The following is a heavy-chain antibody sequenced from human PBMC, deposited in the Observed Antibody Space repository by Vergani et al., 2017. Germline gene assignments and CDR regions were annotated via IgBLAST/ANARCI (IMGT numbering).Heavy chain of an antibody. V-gene: IGHV4-34*01. CDR1: GGSFSGYY. J-gene: IGHJ5*02. D-gene: IGHD3-3*01. Sequence: QLQLQQWGAGLLKPSETLSLTCAVYGGSFSGYYWSWIRQPPGKGLEWIGEINHSGSTNYNPSLKSRVTISVDTSKNQFSLKLSSVTAADTAVYYCARHEYDFWSGYRGRVFDPWGQGTLVTVSS. CDR3: ARHEYDFWSGYRGRVFDP. CDR2: INHSGST.